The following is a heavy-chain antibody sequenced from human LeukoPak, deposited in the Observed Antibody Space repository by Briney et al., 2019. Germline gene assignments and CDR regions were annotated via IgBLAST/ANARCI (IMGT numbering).Heavy chain of an antibody. J-gene: IGHJ4*02. CDR3: ATGQLVFDY. CDR2: INHSGST. Sequence: SETLSLTCAVYGGSFSGYYWSWIRQPPGKGLEWIGEINHSGSTNYNPSLKSRVTISVDTSKNQFSLKLSSLTAADTAVYYCATGQLVFDYWGQGTLVTVSS. CDR1: GGSFSGYY. V-gene: IGHV4-34*01. D-gene: IGHD6-13*01.